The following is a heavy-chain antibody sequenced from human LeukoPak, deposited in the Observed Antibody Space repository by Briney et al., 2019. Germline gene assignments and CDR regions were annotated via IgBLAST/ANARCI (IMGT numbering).Heavy chain of an antibody. CDR3: ASFSSPDY. J-gene: IGHJ4*02. D-gene: IGHD6-13*01. V-gene: IGHV3-48*01. CDR1: GFTFSSYG. Sequence: GGSLRLSCAASGFTFSSYGMSWVRQAPGKGLEWVSYISSSSSTIYYADSVKGRFTISRDNAKNSLYLQMSSLRAEDTAVYYCASFSSPDYWGQGTLVTVSS. CDR2: ISSSSSTI.